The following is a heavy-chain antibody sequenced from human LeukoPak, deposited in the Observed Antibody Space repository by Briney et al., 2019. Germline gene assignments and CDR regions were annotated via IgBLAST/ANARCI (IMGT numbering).Heavy chain of an antibody. D-gene: IGHD4-23*01. CDR2: IYYSGST. CDR3: ARDPGGNSNY. J-gene: IGHJ4*02. V-gene: IGHV4-59*01. Sequence: SETLSLTCTVSGGSISSYYWSWIRQPPGKGLEWIGYIYYSGSTNYNPSLKSRVTISVDTSKNQFSLKPSSVTAADTAVYYCARDPGGNSNYWGQGTLVTVSS. CDR1: GGSISSYY.